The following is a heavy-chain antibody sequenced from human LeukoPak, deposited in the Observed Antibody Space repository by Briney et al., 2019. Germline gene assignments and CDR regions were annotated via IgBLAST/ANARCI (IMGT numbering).Heavy chain of an antibody. Sequence: PSETLSLTCTVSGGSVSSGPYYWSWIRQPPGKGLEWIGYIYHSGNTNYNPSLKSRVTISVDRSKNQFSPKLSSVTAADTAVYYCARDGGSYSDIAEYFQHWGQGTLVTVSS. CDR1: GGSVSSGPYY. CDR3: ARDGGSYSDIAEYFQH. CDR2: IYHSGNT. V-gene: IGHV4-61*01. D-gene: IGHD4-17*01. J-gene: IGHJ1*01.